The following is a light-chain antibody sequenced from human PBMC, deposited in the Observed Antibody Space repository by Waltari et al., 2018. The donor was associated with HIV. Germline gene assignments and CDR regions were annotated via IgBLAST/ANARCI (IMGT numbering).Light chain of an antibody. J-gene: IGLJ2*01. CDR3: SSFAGTHKL. V-gene: IGLV2-8*01. Sequence: QSALTLSPSASGSPGQSVNIPCTRSKGDISDYNYVSWYQQHSDRPPKLIIFEVTKRPSGVPDRFSGSKSGNTASLFVSGLQPEDEATYFCSSFAGTHKLFGGGTKLTVL. CDR2: EVT. CDR1: KGDISDYNY.